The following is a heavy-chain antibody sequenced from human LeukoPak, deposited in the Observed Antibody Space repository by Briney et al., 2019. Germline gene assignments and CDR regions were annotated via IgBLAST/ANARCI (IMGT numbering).Heavy chain of an antibody. CDR1: GGSISSYY. V-gene: IGHV4-59*01. D-gene: IGHD1-1*01. J-gene: IGHJ6*03. CDR3: ARVSWFPGTSYYYMDV. Sequence: SETLSLTCTVSGGSISSYYWSWIRQPPGKGLVWIGYIHYSGSTNYSPSLKGRVTISVDTSKNQFSLNLTSVTAADSAVYYCARVSWFPGTSYYYMDVWGKGTTVTVSS. CDR2: IHYSGST.